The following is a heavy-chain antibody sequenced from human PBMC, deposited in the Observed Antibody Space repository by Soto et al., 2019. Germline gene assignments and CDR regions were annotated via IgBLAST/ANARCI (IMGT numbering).Heavy chain of an antibody. CDR2: IYYSGST. V-gene: IGHV4-39*01. D-gene: IGHD6-19*01. Sequence: QLQLQESGPGLVKPSETLSLTCTVSGGSISSSSYYWDWIRQPPGKGLEWIGSIYYSGSTYYNPSRKSRVTIPVETSKNHFSLKLSSVTAADRAVYYCARCIAGAEVYYFDPWGQGTLVPVSS. CDR1: GGSISSSSYY. J-gene: IGHJ4*02. CDR3: ARCIAGAEVYYFDP.